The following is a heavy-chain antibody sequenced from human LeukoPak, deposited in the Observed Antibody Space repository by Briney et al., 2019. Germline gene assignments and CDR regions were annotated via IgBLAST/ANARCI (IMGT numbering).Heavy chain of an antibody. V-gene: IGHV3-30*02. CDR2: IRYDGSNK. J-gene: IGHJ4*02. CDR3: AKASRWFGESLGGYFDY. Sequence: GGSLRLSCAASGFTFSGYGMHWVRQAPGKGLEWVAFIRYDGSNKYYADSVKGRFTISRDNSKNTLYLQMNSLRAEDTAVYYCAKASRWFGESLGGYFDYWGQGTLVTVSS. D-gene: IGHD3-10*01. CDR1: GFTFSGYG.